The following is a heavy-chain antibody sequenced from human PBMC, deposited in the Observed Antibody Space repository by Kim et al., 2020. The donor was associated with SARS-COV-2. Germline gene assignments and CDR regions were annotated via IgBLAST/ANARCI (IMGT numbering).Heavy chain of an antibody. CDR2: IDSTSGYI. D-gene: IGHD3-10*01. CDR1: GFIFSSYS. V-gene: IGHV3-21*01. Sequence: GGSLRLSCEASGFIFSSYSMNWVRQAPGKGLEWVSSIDSTSGYINYADSVKGRFTIFRDNAKNSLYLQMNSLRAEDTAVYYCAKDRPSADGSFDYWGQGTLVTVSS. CDR3: AKDRPSADGSFDY. J-gene: IGHJ4*02.